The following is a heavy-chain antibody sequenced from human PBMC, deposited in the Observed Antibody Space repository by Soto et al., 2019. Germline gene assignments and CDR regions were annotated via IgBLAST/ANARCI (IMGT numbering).Heavy chain of an antibody. Sequence: QITLKESGPTLVKPTQTLTLTCTFSGFSLSTSGVGVGWIRQPPGKALEWLALIYWDDDKRYSPSLKSRLTISKGTSKNQVVLTMTNMDPVDTAAYYCAHRQRTVYFDYWGQGTLVTVSS. J-gene: IGHJ4*02. D-gene: IGHD4-17*01. CDR1: GFSLSTSGVG. CDR2: IYWDDDK. CDR3: AHRQRTVYFDY. V-gene: IGHV2-5*02.